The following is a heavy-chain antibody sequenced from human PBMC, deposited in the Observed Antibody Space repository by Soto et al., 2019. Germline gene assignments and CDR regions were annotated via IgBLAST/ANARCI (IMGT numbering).Heavy chain of an antibody. J-gene: IGHJ4*02. V-gene: IGHV1-46*01. Sequence: QVQLVQSGAEVKKAGASVKVSCKASGYTFTSYYMHWVRQAPGQGLEWMGIINPSGGSTSYAQKFQGRVTMTRDTSTSTVYMELSSLRSEDTAVYYCAREDSIAAAGTVSDYWGQGTLVTVSS. CDR1: GYTFTSYY. CDR2: INPSGGST. CDR3: AREDSIAAAGTVSDY. D-gene: IGHD6-13*01.